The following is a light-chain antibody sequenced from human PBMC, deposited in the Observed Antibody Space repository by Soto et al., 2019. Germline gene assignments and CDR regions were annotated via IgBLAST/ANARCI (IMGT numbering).Light chain of an antibody. CDR2: LDCSGSY. Sequence: QSVLTQSSSASASLGSSVKLTCILSSGHSTYIIAWHQQQPGKAPRFLMTLDCSGSYNRGGGVPDRFSGSSSGADRYLTISNLQFEDEGDYYCETWYSNTHKVFGGGTKLTVL. J-gene: IGLJ3*02. V-gene: IGLV4-60*02. CDR1: SGHSTYI. CDR3: ETWYSNTHKV.